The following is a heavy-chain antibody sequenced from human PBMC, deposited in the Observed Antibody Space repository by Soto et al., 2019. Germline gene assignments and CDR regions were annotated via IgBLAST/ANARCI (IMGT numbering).Heavy chain of an antibody. J-gene: IGHJ4*02. V-gene: IGHV4-4*02. D-gene: IGHD6-19*01. Sequence: LSLTCAVSGDSVTSNVWWSWVRQPPGKGLEWIGEAYHNGLTDYNPSLKSRVTMSVDTSKNEFSLKLTSLTAADTAIYYCARDAAVPGESDRFDYWGQGTLVTVSS. CDR1: GDSVTSNVW. CDR3: ARDAAVPGESDRFDY. CDR2: AYHNGLT.